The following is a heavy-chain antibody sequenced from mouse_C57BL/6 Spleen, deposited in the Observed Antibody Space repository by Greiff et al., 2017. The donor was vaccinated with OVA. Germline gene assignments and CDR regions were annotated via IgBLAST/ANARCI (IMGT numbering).Heavy chain of an antibody. CDR2: IHPNSGST. Sequence: VQLQQPGAELVKPGASVKLSCKASGYTFTSYWMHWVKQRPGQGLEWIGMIHPNSGSTNYNEKFKSKATLTVDKSSSTAYMQLSSLTSEDSAVYSCASSHSNYGDYYAMDYWGQGTSVTVSS. CDR1: GYTFTSYW. D-gene: IGHD2-5*01. J-gene: IGHJ4*01. V-gene: IGHV1-64*01. CDR3: ASSHSNYGDYYAMDY.